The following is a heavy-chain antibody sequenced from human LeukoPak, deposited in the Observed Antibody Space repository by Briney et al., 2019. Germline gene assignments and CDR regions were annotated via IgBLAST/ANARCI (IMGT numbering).Heavy chain of an antibody. J-gene: IGHJ4*02. Sequence: SETLSLTCAVSGGSISSGNWWSWVRQPPGKGLEWIGEIHRSGSPNYNPSLQSRVTISIDRSRNQIALELSSVTAADTAVYYCAREILGGFNPGAYWGQGTLVTVSS. V-gene: IGHV4-4*02. CDR3: AREILGGFNPGAY. D-gene: IGHD1-14*01. CDR1: GGSISSGNW. CDR2: IHRSGSP.